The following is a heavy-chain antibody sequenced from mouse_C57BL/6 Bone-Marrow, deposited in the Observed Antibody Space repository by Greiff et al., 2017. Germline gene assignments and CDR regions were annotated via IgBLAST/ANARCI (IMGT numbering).Heavy chain of an antibody. CDR1: GYTFTSYG. CDR3: ARDSSGYYAMDY. Sequence: VQLQQSGAELARPGASVKLSCKASGYTFTSYGISWVKQRTGQGLEWIGEIYPRSGNTYYNEKFKGKATLTADKSSSTAYMELRSLTSEDSAVYVCARDSSGYYAMDYWGQGTAVTVSS. J-gene: IGHJ4*01. CDR2: IYPRSGNT. V-gene: IGHV1-81*01. D-gene: IGHD3-2*02.